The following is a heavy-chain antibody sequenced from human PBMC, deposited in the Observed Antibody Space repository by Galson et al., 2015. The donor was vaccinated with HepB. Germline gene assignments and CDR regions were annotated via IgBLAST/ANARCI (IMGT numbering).Heavy chain of an antibody. CDR3: ARDPSNRNYDFWSGYSWFDP. CDR2: ISAYNGNT. J-gene: IGHJ5*02. Sequence: QSGAEVKKPGTSVKVSCKASGYTFTSYGISWVRQAPGQGLEWMGWISAYNGNTNYAQKLQGRVTMTTDTSTSTAYMELRSLRSDDTAVYYCARDPSNRNYDFWSGYSWFDPWGQGTLVTVSS. D-gene: IGHD3-3*01. CDR1: GYTFTSYG. V-gene: IGHV1-18*01.